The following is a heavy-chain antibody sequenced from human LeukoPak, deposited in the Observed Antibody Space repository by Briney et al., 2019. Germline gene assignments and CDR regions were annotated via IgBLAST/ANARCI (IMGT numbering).Heavy chain of an antibody. Sequence: GRSLRLSCAASGFTFDDYAMHWVRQAPGKGLEWVSYISSSSSTIYYADSVKGRFTISRDNAKNSLYLQMNSLRAEDTAVYYCQVGATPLDYWGQGTLVTVSS. CDR3: QVGATPLDY. CDR2: ISSSSSTI. CDR1: GFTFDDYA. D-gene: IGHD1-26*01. J-gene: IGHJ4*02. V-gene: IGHV3-48*04.